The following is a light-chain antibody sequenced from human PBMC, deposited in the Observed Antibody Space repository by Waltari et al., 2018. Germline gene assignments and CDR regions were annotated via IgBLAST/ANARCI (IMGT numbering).Light chain of an antibody. J-gene: IGKJ1*01. CDR3: QQYARSPWT. Sequence: ELVLTQSPGILSLSPGERATLPCRASQSVDIDYLAWYQHKPGQAPRLLIYRVSDRATGIPDRFSGSGSGTDFTLTISRLEPEDFAVYYCQQYARSPWTCGQGTKVEIK. V-gene: IGKV3-20*01. CDR2: RVS. CDR1: QSVDIDY.